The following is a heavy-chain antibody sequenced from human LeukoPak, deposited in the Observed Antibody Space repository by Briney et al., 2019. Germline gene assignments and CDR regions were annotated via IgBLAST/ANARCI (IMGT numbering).Heavy chain of an antibody. CDR3: ARGIAATNYMDV. Sequence: GGSLRLSCAASGFTFSSYAMHWVRQAPGKGLEWVAVISYDGSNKYYADSVKGRFTISRDNSKSTLFLQMNSPSAEDTAVYYCARGIAATNYMDVWGKGTTVTVSS. CDR1: GFTFSSYA. D-gene: IGHD6-13*01. V-gene: IGHV3-30-3*01. CDR2: ISYDGSNK. J-gene: IGHJ6*03.